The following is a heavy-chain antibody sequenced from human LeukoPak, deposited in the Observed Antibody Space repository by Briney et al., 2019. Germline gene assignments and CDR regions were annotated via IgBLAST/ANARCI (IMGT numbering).Heavy chain of an antibody. CDR3: ARHWDITGYHEYFQN. D-gene: IGHD3-9*01. CDR1: GGSINSGSYY. CDR2: LSYSGST. V-gene: IGHV4-39*01. J-gene: IGHJ1*01. Sequence: SETLSLTCAVSGGSINSGSYYWGWIRQPPGKGLEWIGSLSYSGSTYYNPSLKSRVTISVDTSKNQLSLTVNSVTAADTAVYYCARHWDITGYHEYFQNWGQGTLVSVSS.